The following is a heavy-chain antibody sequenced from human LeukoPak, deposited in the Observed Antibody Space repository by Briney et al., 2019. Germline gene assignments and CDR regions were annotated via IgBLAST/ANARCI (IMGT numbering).Heavy chain of an antibody. Sequence: GGSLRLSCAASGFTFSSQNMNWARHAPGRGLEWVAYISTSGDSTKYADSVEGRFTISRDNAENSLFLLMNSLRVEDTAVYYCVKNGWLDYWGQGILVTVSS. CDR3: VKNGWLDY. D-gene: IGHD6-19*01. J-gene: IGHJ4*02. CDR1: GFTFSSQN. V-gene: IGHV3-21*06. CDR2: ISTSGDST.